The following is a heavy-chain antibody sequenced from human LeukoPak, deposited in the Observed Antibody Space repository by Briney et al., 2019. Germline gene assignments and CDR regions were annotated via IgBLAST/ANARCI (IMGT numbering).Heavy chain of an antibody. D-gene: IGHD6-13*01. V-gene: IGHV4-30-2*01. CDR3: ARGRFAAAGTTPMSR. CDR1: GGSISSGGYY. CDR2: IYHSGST. J-gene: IGHJ4*02. Sequence: SETLSLTCTVSGGSISSGGYYWSWIRQPPGKGLEWIGYIYHSGSTYYNPSLKSRVTISVDRSKNQFSLKLSSVTAADTAVYYCARGRFAAAGTTPMSRWGQGTLVTVSS.